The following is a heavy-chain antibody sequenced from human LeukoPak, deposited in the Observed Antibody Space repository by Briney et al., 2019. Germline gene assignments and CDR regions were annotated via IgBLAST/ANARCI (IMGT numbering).Heavy chain of an antibody. CDR3: ARDLGGRAGS. CDR1: GFAFSRYW. V-gene: IGHV3-74*01. D-gene: IGHD1-26*01. Sequence: GGSLRLSCEASGFAFSRYWMHWVRQVPGKGLEWVSRLNEDGRTTTYADSVQGRVAISRDNNKNTLYLVMDSLRVDDTALYFCARDLGGRAGSWGQGTLVTVSS. CDR2: LNEDGRTT. J-gene: IGHJ1*01.